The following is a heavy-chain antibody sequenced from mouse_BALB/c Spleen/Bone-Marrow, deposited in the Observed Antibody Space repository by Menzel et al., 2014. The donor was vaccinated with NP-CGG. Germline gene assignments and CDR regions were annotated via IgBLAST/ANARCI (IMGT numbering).Heavy chain of an antibody. CDR2: ISTYYGDV. CDR1: GYTFTDYA. CDR3: ARSGRYGAYYAMDY. D-gene: IGHD2-14*01. V-gene: IGHV1S137*01. J-gene: IGHJ4*01. Sequence: QVHVKQSGAELVRPGVSVKISCKGSGYTFTDYAMHWVKQSHAKSLEWIGVISTYYGDVSYNQKFKGKATMTVDKSSSTAYMELARLTSEDSAIYYCARSGRYGAYYAMDYWGQGTSVTVSS.